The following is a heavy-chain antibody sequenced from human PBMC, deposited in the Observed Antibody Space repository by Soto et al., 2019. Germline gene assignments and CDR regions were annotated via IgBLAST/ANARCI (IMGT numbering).Heavy chain of an antibody. CDR3: AALLASYCGGDCYDDYYYGMDV. Sequence: QMQLVQSGPEVKKPGTSVKVSCKASGFTFTSSAMQWVRQARGQRLAWIGWIVVGSGNTNYAQKFQERVTITRDMSTSTGYMELSSLRSEDTAVYYWAALLASYCGGDCYDDYYYGMDVWGQGTTVTVSS. CDR1: GFTFTSSA. D-gene: IGHD2-21*02. V-gene: IGHV1-58*02. J-gene: IGHJ6*02. CDR2: IVVGSGNT.